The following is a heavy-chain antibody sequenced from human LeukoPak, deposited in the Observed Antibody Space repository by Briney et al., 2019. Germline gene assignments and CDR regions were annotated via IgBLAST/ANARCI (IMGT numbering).Heavy chain of an antibody. CDR2: IYTSGST. D-gene: IGHD1-1*01. V-gene: IGHV4-61*02. CDR3: ATTRWTSERGGFDY. J-gene: IGHJ4*02. Sequence: SETLSLTCTVSGDSISSGSYYWSWIRQPAGKGLEWIGRIYTSGSTKYNPSLKSRVTISLDTSKNQFSLKVSSVTAADTAMYYCATTRWTSERGGFDYWGQGTLVTVSS. CDR1: GDSISSGSYY.